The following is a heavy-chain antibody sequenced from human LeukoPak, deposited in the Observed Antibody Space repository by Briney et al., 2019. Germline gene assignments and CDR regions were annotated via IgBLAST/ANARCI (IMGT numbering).Heavy chain of an antibody. Sequence: GGSLRLSCAASGFTFSSYAMSWVRQAPGKGLEWVSAISGSGGSTYYTDSVKGRFTISRDNSKNTLYLQMNSLRAEDTAVYYCARDSYDILTGSLYGMDVWGQGTTVTVSS. CDR2: ISGSGGST. CDR1: GFTFSSYA. CDR3: ARDSYDILTGSLYGMDV. V-gene: IGHV3-23*01. D-gene: IGHD3-9*01. J-gene: IGHJ6*02.